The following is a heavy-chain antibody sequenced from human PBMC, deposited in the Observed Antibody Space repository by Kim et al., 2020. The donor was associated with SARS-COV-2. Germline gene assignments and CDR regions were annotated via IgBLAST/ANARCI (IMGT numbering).Heavy chain of an antibody. J-gene: IGHJ4*02. V-gene: IGHV4-59*12. Sequence: SETLSLTCTVSGGSINGGGWNWSRQRPRKGIDWLGFVFYTGGANYATSLGSRLSISVDMAKNQFSLRLSFVTAADTAIYYCARRAYSGPEVLAYWGQRSLVTVPS. CDR3: ARRAYSGPEVLAY. CDR1: GGSINGGG. D-gene: IGHD2-15*01. CDR2: VFYTGGA.